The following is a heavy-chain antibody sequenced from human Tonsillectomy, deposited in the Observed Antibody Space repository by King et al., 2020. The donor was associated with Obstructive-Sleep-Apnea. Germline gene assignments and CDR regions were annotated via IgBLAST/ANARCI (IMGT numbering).Heavy chain of an antibody. D-gene: IGHD6-13*01. Sequence: VQLQESGPGLVKPSETLSLTCTVSGGSISSYYWSWIRQPPGKGLEWIGYIYYSGSTNYNPSLKSRVTISVDTSKNQFSLKLSSVTDADTAVYYCARDTGYSSRGNWFDPWGQGTLVTVSS. J-gene: IGHJ5*02. CDR2: IYYSGST. CDR3: ARDTGYSSRGNWFDP. CDR1: GGSISSYY. V-gene: IGHV4-59*01.